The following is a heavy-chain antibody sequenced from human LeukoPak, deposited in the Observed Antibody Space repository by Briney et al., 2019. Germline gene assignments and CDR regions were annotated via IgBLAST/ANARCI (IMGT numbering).Heavy chain of an antibody. V-gene: IGHV4-30-4*01. Sequence: SETLSLTCTVSGGSISSGDYYWSWIRQPPGKGLVWIGYIYYSGSTYYNPSLKSRVTISVDTSKNQFSLKLSSVTAADTAVYYCARDGYSSGWYDGEGYWGQGTLVTVSS. CDR3: ARDGYSSGWYDGEGY. CDR1: GGSISSGDYY. D-gene: IGHD6-19*01. CDR2: IYYSGST. J-gene: IGHJ4*02.